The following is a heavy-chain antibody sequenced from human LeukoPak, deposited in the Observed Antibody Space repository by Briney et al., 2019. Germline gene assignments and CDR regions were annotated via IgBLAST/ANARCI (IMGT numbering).Heavy chain of an antibody. J-gene: IGHJ3*02. Sequence: GGSLRLSCAASGFTFSSYSMNWVRQAPGKGLEWVSSISGSSSYIYYADSVKGRFTISRDNAKNSLYLQMNSLRAEDTAVYYCARDRTYGGFDIWGQGTMVTVSS. CDR2: ISGSSSYI. V-gene: IGHV3-21*01. CDR1: GFTFSSYS. CDR3: ARDRTYGGFDI. D-gene: IGHD2-8*01.